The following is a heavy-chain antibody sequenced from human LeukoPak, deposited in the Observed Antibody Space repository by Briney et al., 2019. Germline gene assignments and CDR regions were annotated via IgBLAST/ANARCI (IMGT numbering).Heavy chain of an antibody. D-gene: IGHD3-16*01. Sequence: GGSLRLSCAASGFNFSSHGMHWVRQAPGKGLEWVAVIWQDGRNKYYADSVKGRFTISRDNSRNTLYLQMNSLRAEDTAVYYCARRSKGANYFDHWGQGTLVTVSS. CDR1: GFNFSSHG. V-gene: IGHV3-33*01. J-gene: IGHJ4*02. CDR2: IWQDGRNK. CDR3: ARRSKGANYFDH.